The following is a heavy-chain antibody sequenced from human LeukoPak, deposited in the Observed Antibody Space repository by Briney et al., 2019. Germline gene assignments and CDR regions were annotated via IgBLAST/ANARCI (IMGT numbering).Heavy chain of an antibody. CDR3: AKETGDYGGNSGVWGNAFDI. V-gene: IGHV3-23*01. CDR1: GFTFSIYA. J-gene: IGHJ3*02. CDR2: LSGSGDNT. Sequence: PGGSLRLSCAASGFTFSIYAMSSVRQAPGKGLEWVSALSGSGDNTYYADSVKGRFTISRDNSKNTLYLQMNSLRAEDTAVYYCAKETGDYGGNSGVWGNAFDIWGQGTMVTVSS. D-gene: IGHD4-23*01.